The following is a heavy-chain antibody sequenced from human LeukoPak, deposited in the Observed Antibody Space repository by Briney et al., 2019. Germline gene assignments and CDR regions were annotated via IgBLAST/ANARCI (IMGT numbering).Heavy chain of an antibody. V-gene: IGHV1-2*02. CDR1: GYTFTGYY. CDR3: ARGPEHYYDSSGYYSGHYYYYYMDV. Sequence: ASVKVSCKASGYTFTGYYMHWVRQAPGQGLEWMGWINPNSGGTNYAQKFQGRVTMTRDTSISTAYMELSRLRSDDTAVYYCARGPEHYYDSSGYYSGHYYYYYMDVWGKGTTVTISS. CDR2: INPNSGGT. D-gene: IGHD3-22*01. J-gene: IGHJ6*03.